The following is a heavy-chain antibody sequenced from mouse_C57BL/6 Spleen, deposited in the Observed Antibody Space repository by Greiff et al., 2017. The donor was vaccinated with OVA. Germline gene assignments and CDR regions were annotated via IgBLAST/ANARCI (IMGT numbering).Heavy chain of an antibody. Sequence: QVQLKESGPELVKPGASVKISCKASGYAFSSSWMNWVKQRPGKGLEWIGRIYPGDGDTNYNGKFKGKATLTADKSSSTAYMQLSSLTSEDSAVYFCASQKTGEDYREAWFAYWGQGTLVTVSA. J-gene: IGHJ3*01. V-gene: IGHV1-82*01. CDR2: IYPGDGDT. D-gene: IGHD2-4*01. CDR3: ASQKTGEDYREAWFAY. CDR1: GYAFSSSW.